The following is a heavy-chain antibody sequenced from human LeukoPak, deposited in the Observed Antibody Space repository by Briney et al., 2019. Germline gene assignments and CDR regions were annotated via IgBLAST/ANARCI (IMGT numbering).Heavy chain of an antibody. J-gene: IGHJ5*02. CDR1: GFTFSSYW. CDR2: IKEDGSEK. D-gene: IGHD2-2*01. Sequence: GGSLRLSCAASGFTFSSYWMSWVRQAPGKGLESVANIKEDGSEKYYVDSVKGRFTISRDNAKNSLYLQMISLRAEDTAVYYCARGGAPYCSSTSCYEDRFDPWGQGTLVTVSS. V-gene: IGHV3-7*05. CDR3: ARGGAPYCSSTSCYEDRFDP.